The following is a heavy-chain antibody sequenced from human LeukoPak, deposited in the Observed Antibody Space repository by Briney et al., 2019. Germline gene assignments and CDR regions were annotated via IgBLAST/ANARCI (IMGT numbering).Heavy chain of an antibody. CDR2: IYYSGST. Sequence: PSETLSLTCTVSGGXLSSSSYYWGWIRQPPGMGLEWCGSIYYSGSTYYNTSLKSPVTISVDTSQNQFSLKLSSVTAADTAVYYCARQLGTTVTTRLDYWGQGTLVTVSS. CDR3: ARQLGTTVTTRLDY. J-gene: IGHJ4*02. CDR1: GGXLSSSSYY. V-gene: IGHV4-39*01. D-gene: IGHD4-17*01.